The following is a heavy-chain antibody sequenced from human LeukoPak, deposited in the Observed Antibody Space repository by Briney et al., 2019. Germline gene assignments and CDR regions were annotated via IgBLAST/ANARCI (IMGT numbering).Heavy chain of an antibody. CDR1: GFTFCDYA. V-gene: IGHV3-49*03. CDR2: IRSNTYGGTA. J-gene: IGHJ4*02. Sequence: GGSLRLSCTASGFTFCDYAMSWFRQAPGKGLEWVGFIRSNTYGGTAEYAASVKGRFTISRDDSKSIAYLQMNSLKTEDTAVYYCTKGDYYAYWGQGTLATVSS. CDR3: TKGDYYAY.